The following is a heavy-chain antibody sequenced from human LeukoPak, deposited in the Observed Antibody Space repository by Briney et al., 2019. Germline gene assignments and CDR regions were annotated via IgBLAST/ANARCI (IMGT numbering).Heavy chain of an antibody. CDR3: ARPQPDYGGNSD. CDR1: GGSISSYY. J-gene: IGHJ4*02. V-gene: IGHV4-59*01. D-gene: IGHD4-23*01. Sequence: SETLSLTCTVSGGSISSYYWSWIRQPPGKGLEWIGYIYYSGSINYNPSLKSRITISVDTSKNQFSLKLSSVTAADTAVYYCARPQPDYGGNSDWGQGTLVTVSS. CDR2: IYYSGSI.